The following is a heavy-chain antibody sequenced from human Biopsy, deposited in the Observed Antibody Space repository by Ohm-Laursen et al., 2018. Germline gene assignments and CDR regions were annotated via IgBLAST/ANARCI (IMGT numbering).Heavy chain of an antibody. J-gene: IGHJ6*02. CDR3: VRGVDYYDPYHYYALDV. Sequence: TLSLTCAVYGESFNGYYWSWIRQTPGKGLEWIGEINHSGRTNYIPSLKSRVTISVDTSKNQFSLKVRSVTAADTAVYYCVRGVDYYDPYHYYALDVWGQGTTVTVSS. V-gene: IGHV4-34*01. CDR2: INHSGRT. D-gene: IGHD3-22*01. CDR1: GESFNGYY.